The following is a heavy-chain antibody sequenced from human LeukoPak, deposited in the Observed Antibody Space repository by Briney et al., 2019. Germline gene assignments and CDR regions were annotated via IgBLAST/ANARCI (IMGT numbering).Heavy chain of an antibody. CDR2: IRYDGSNK. J-gene: IGHJ4*02. Sequence: PGRSLRLSCAASGFTLSSYAIHWVRQAPGEGLEWVAVIRYDGSNKYYADSVKGRFTISRDNSKNTLYLQMNSLRAEDTAVYYCAKDSQRWFGELSPSLDYWGQGTLVTVSS. D-gene: IGHD3-10*01. CDR3: AKDSQRWFGELSPSLDY. CDR1: GFTLSSYA. V-gene: IGHV3-30*04.